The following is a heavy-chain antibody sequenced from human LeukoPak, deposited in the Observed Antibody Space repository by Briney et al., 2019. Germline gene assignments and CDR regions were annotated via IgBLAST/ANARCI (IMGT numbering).Heavy chain of an antibody. CDR3: ARDSTGTTWQLDY. J-gene: IGHJ4*02. V-gene: IGHV1-69*05. Sequence: SVKVSCKAAGGAFSSYAFSWVRQAPGQGFEWMGGLIPMFRTPNYAQKFLGRVTITTDESTSTAYMELTSLGADDTAVYYCARDSTGTTWQLDYWGQGTLVTVSS. CDR2: LIPMFRTP. CDR1: GGAFSSYA. D-gene: IGHD1-1*01.